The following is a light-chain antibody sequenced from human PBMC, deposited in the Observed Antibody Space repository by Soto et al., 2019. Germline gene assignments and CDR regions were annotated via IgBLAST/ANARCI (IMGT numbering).Light chain of an antibody. Sequence: EILLTQSPVTLSVSPGARATLSCRASQSLTSNLAWYQQRPGQAPRLLIYDTSIRATDVPARFSGSGSGTEFTLTIASLQSEDFAVYYCQQYNHWPRMLSFGGGTRVEL. CDR3: QQYNHWPRMLS. V-gene: IGKV3-15*01. CDR1: QSLTSN. CDR2: DTS. J-gene: IGKJ4*01.